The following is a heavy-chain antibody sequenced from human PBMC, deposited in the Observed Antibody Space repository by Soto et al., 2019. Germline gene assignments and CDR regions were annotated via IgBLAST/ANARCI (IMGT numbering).Heavy chain of an antibody. J-gene: IGHJ4*02. D-gene: IGHD4-17*01. CDR1: GFTFDDYA. CDR3: AKFDYGDYEGY. V-gene: IGHV3-9*01. Sequence: EVQLVESGGGLVQPGRSLRLSCAASGFTFDDYAMHWVRQAPGKGLEWVSGISWNSGSIGYADSVKGRFTISRDNAKNSLYLQMNSLRAEDTALYYCAKFDYGDYEGYWGQGTLVTVSS. CDR2: ISWNSGSI.